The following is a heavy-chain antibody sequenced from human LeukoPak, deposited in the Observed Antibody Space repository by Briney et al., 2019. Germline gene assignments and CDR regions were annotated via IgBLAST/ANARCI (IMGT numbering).Heavy chain of an antibody. V-gene: IGHV5-51*01. J-gene: IGHJ5*02. CDR3: ARQSLPAAMSGWFDP. CDR1: GYSFTSYW. CDR2: VYPGDSDT. D-gene: IGHD2-2*01. Sequence: GESLKISCKGSGYSFTSYWIGWVRQMPGKGPEWMGIVYPGDSDTRNSPSFQRQATTSADKSISTAYLQWSSLKASDTAMYYCARQSLPAAMSGWFDPWGQGTLVTVSS.